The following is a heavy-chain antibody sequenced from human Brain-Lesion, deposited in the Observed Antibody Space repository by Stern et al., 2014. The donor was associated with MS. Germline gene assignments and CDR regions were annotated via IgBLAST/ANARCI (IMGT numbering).Heavy chain of an antibody. D-gene: IGHD2/OR15-2a*01. V-gene: IGHV3-30*18. Sequence: VQLVESGGGVVKPGGPLRLSCVASGFTFGSCPMHWVRQAPGKGLEWVARVSYDGSNKYYADSVKGRFTISRDNSQNTLYMQMSSLRPEDTAVYYCAKDRQYLTYFFDHWGQGSLVTVSS. CDR1: GFTFGSCP. J-gene: IGHJ5*02. CDR2: VSYDGSNK. CDR3: AKDRQYLTYFFDH.